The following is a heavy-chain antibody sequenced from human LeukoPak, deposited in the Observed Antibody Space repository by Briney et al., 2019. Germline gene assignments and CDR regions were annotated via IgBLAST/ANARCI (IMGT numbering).Heavy chain of an antibody. CDR2: IYYSGST. Sequence: SETLSLTCTVSGGSISSSSYYWGWIRQPPGKGLEWIGSIYYSGSTYYNPSLKSRVTISVDTSKNQFSLKLSSVTAADMAVYYCVIVVVAAPDYYFDYWGQGTLVTVSS. D-gene: IGHD2-15*01. CDR1: GGSISSSSYY. V-gene: IGHV4-39*01. J-gene: IGHJ4*02. CDR3: VIVVVAAPDYYFDY.